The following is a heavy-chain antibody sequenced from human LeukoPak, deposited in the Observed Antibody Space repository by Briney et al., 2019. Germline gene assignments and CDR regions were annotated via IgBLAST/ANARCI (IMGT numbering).Heavy chain of an antibody. D-gene: IGHD2-8*01. CDR2: IWYDGSNK. J-gene: IGHJ4*02. CDR3: ARVDNGGAFDY. Sequence: VXQXPGXXLEWVAVIWYDGSNKYYADSVKGRFTISRHNSKNPLYLQMNSLRAEDTAVYYCARVDNGGAFDYWGQGTXV. V-gene: IGHV3-33*01.